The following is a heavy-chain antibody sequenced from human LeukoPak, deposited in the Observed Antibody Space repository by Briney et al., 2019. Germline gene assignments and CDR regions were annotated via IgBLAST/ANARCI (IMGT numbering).Heavy chain of an antibody. CDR1: GFTFSTSV. J-gene: IGHJ5*02. D-gene: IGHD7-27*01. CDR2: ISPSGGAT. V-gene: IGHV3-23*01. Sequence: PGGSLRLSCAAAGFTFSTSVMTWARQAPGKGLHWVSSISPSGGATYYADSVKGRFTISRDNSKNTLYLQMNNLRAEDTALYYCAKELLGWFDPWGQGTLVTVSS. CDR3: AKELLGWFDP.